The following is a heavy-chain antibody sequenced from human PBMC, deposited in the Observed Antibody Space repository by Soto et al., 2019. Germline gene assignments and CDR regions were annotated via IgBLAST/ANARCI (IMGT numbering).Heavy chain of an antibody. J-gene: IGHJ3*02. CDR3: ARGKFYAFDI. CDR1: CVSISIHYW. V-gene: IGHV4-4*02. CDR2: IDHSGTT. Sequence: SETLSLTCAVSCVSISIHYWWAWVRQAPGKGLEWIGEIDHSGTTNYNPSLNSRVTISLDRSKNQFSLRLSSVAAADTAVYFCARGKFYAFDIWGQGTLVT.